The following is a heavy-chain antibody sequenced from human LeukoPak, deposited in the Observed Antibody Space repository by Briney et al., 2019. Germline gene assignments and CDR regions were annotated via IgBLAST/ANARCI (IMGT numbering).Heavy chain of an antibody. CDR2: INPSGDNT. CDR3: ARDNSVGDTAWWFDP. Sequence: ASVKVSCKASRYTFTNYFMHWVRQAPGQGLEWMGIINPSGDNTWYAQKFQGRVTMTRDMSTSTDYMEVSSLRSEDTAVYYCARDNSVGDTAWWFDPWGQGTLVTVSS. CDR1: RYTFTNYF. V-gene: IGHV1-46*01. D-gene: IGHD1-26*01. J-gene: IGHJ5*02.